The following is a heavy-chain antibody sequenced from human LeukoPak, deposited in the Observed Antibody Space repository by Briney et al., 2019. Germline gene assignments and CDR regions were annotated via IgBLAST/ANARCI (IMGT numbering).Heavy chain of an antibody. J-gene: IGHJ3*02. CDR2: ISWNSNSI. CDR1: GFTFDDYA. Sequence: GGSLRLSYAASGFTFDDYAIHWVRQAPGKGLEWVSRISWNSNSIGYADSVKGRFTISRDNANNSLYLQMNSLRAEDTALYYCAKIRGNRQQWNALDIWGQGTMVTVSS. V-gene: IGHV3-9*01. D-gene: IGHD6-19*01. CDR3: AKIRGNRQQWNALDI.